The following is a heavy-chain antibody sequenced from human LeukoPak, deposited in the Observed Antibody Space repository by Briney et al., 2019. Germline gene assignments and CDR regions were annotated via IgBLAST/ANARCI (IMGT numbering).Heavy chain of an antibody. CDR3: ARGNAD. J-gene: IGHJ4*02. Sequence: SGTLSLTCTVSGGSINSYYWSWIREPPGKGLEWIGYISYSGSTNYNPSLKSRVTISVDTSKNLFFLKLTSVTAADTALYYCARGNADWGQGTLVTVSS. CDR2: ISYSGST. CDR1: GGSINSYY. V-gene: IGHV4-59*01.